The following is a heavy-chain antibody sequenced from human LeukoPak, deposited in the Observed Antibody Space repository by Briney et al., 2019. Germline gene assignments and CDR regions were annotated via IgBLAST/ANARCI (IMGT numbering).Heavy chain of an antibody. V-gene: IGHV1-18*01. D-gene: IGHD3-22*01. CDR3: ARAQGYNSSGSSN. Sequence: ASVKVSCQISGYTFSGYGISWVRQAPGHGLEWIGWISPYTGNTNYGQNFQGRVPVTTDTSTSTAYMELRSLRSDDTAVYYCARAQGYNSSGSSNWGQGTLVTVPT. CDR2: ISPYTGNT. J-gene: IGHJ4*02. CDR1: GYTFSGYG.